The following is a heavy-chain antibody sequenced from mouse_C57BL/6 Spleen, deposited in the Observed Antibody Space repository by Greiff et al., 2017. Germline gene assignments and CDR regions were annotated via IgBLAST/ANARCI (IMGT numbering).Heavy chain of an antibody. CDR3: ARNPNWGEDRYFDV. V-gene: IGHV2-9-1*01. D-gene: IGHD4-1*02. CDR2: IWTGGGT. J-gene: IGHJ1*03. Sequence: QVQLKESGPGLVAPSQSLSITCTVSGFSLTSYAISWVRQPPGKGLEWLGVIWTGGGTNYNSALKSGLSISKDNSTSQVFLKMNSLQTDDTARYYCARNPNWGEDRYFDVWGTGTTVTVSS. CDR1: GFSLTSYA.